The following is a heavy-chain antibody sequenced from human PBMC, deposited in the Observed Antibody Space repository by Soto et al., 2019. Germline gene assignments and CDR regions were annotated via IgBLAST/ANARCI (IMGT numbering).Heavy chain of an antibody. CDR2: ISGSGGST. Sequence: EVQLLESVGGLVQPGGSLRLSCAASGFTFSSYAMSWVRQAPGKGLEWVSAISGSGGSTYYADSVKGRFIISRDNSKNTLYLQMNSLRAEDTAVYYCAKDLGADYYYYGMDVWGQGTTVTVSS. CDR3: AKDLGADYYYYGMDV. V-gene: IGHV3-23*01. CDR1: GFTFSSYA. J-gene: IGHJ6*02.